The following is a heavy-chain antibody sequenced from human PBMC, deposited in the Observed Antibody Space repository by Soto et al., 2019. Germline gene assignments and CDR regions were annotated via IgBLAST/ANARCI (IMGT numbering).Heavy chain of an antibody. D-gene: IGHD6-13*01. CDR1: GGTFSSYA. J-gene: IGHJ6*02. V-gene: IGHV1-69*13. CDR3: ASTFRAAAGNYYYYGMDV. Sequence: EASVKVSWKASGGTFSSYAINWVRQAPGQGLEWMGGIIPIFGTANYAQKFQGRVTTTADESTSTAYMELSSLRSEDTAVYYCASTFRAAAGNYYYYGMDVWGQGTTVTVSS. CDR2: IIPIFGTA.